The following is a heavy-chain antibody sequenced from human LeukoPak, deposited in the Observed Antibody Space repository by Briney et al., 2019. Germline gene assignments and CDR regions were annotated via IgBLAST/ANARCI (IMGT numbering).Heavy chain of an antibody. CDR1: GGSFSGYY. Sequence: SETLSLTCAVYGGSFSGYYWSWIRQPPGKGLEWIGEIKHDGSTKYNSSLKSRVTISIDTSKNQFSLKLSSVTAADTAVYYCARHLLRTSTSFDYWDQGNLVTVSS. D-gene: IGHD1-14*01. J-gene: IGHJ4*02. CDR3: ARHLLRTSTSFDY. V-gene: IGHV4-34*01. CDR2: IKHDGST.